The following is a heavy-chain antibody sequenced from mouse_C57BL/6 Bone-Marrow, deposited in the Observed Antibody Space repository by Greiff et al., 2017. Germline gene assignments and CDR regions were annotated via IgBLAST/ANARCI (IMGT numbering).Heavy chain of an antibody. CDR1: GYAFTNYL. Sequence: QVQLQQSGAELVRPGTSVKVSCKASGYAFTNYLIEWVKQRPGQGLEWIGVINPGSGGTNYNEKFKGKATLTADKSSSAAYMQLSSLTSEDSAVYFCAREYYHYCDGWGQGTTLTGSS. J-gene: IGHJ2*01. CDR2: INPGSGGT. D-gene: IGHD1-1*02. V-gene: IGHV1-54*01. CDR3: AREYYHYCDG.